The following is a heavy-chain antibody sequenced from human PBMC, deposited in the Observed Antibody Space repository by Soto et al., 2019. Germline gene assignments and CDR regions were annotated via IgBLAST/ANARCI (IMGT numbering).Heavy chain of an antibody. CDR3: ARTPYSSYLKNGLDV. Sequence: EVQLLESGGGLVQPGGSLRLACAASGFTFSSYAMSWVRQAPGKGLEWVSAISGTVGSTYYADSVKGRFTISRDKSKNTLYLQMNSLRAEDTAVYYCARTPYSSYLKNGLDVWGQGPTVTVSS. D-gene: IGHD6-6*01. CDR2: ISGTVGST. CDR1: GFTFSSYA. J-gene: IGHJ6*02. V-gene: IGHV3-23*01.